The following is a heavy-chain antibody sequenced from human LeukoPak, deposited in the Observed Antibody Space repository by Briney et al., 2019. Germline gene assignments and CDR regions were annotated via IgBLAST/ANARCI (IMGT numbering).Heavy chain of an antibody. CDR2: ISYDGSNK. CDR1: GFTFSSYA. J-gene: IGHJ3*02. CDR3: ARDRDAFDI. Sequence: GGSLRLSCAASGFTFSSYAMHWVRQAPGKGLEWVAVISYDGSNKYYADSVKGRFTISRDNSKNTLYLQMNSLRAEDTAVYYCARDRDAFDIWGQGTMVTVSS. V-gene: IGHV3-30*04.